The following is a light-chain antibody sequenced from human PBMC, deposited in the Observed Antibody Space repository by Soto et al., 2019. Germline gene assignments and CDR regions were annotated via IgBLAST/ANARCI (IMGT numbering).Light chain of an antibody. CDR2: DND. CDR3: GTWDSSLSAGV. CDR1: TSNIENNY. J-gene: IGLJ3*02. V-gene: IGLV1-51*01. Sequence: QSVLTQPPSVSAAPGQKVTISCSGSTSNIENNYVSWYQQLPGTAPKLLIYDNDKRPSGIPDRFSGSKSGTSATLGITGLQTGDEADYYCGTWDSSLSAGVFDGGTKLTVL.